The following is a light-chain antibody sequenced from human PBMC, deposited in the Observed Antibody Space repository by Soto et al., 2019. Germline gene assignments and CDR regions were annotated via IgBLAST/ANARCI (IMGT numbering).Light chain of an antibody. Sequence: EIVITQSPVTLSVSPGERATLSCRASQSVSSNLAWYQQKPGQAPRLLIYGASTRATGIPARFSGSGSGTEFTLTISSLQSEDFAVYYCQQYNNWPPWTFGQGTKV. J-gene: IGKJ1*01. V-gene: IGKV3-15*01. CDR2: GAS. CDR3: QQYNNWPPWT. CDR1: QSVSSN.